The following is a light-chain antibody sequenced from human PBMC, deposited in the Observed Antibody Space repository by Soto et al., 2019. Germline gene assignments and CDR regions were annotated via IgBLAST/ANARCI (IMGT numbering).Light chain of an antibody. CDR1: QSISTL. CDR3: QQYSSYWT. V-gene: IGKV1-5*03. J-gene: IGKJ1*01. Sequence: DIQMTQSPSTLPASVGERVTITCRASQSISTLLSWYQQKPGKAPNLLIYKASYLASGVPSRFSGGGSGTEFTLTISSLQPDDFATYYCQQYSSYWTFGQGTKVDI. CDR2: KAS.